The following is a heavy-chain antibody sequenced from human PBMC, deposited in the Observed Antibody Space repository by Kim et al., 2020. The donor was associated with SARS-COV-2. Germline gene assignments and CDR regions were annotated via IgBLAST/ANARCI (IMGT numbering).Heavy chain of an antibody. CDR1: GGSFSGYY. V-gene: IGHV4-34*01. Sequence: SETLSLTCAVYGGSFSGYYWSWIRQPPGKGLEWIGEINHSGSTNYNPSLKSRVTISVDTSKNQFSLKLSSVTAADTAVYYCARGLPGGLLLYKRRDNWFDPWGQGTLVTVSS. CDR2: INHSGST. D-gene: IGHD2-15*01. J-gene: IGHJ5*02. CDR3: ARGLPGGLLLYKRRDNWFDP.